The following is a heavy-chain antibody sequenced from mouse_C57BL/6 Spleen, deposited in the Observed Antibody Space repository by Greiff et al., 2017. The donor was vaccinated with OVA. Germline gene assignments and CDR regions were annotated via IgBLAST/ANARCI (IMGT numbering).Heavy chain of an antibody. CDR1: GYTFTSYW. D-gene: IGHD2-5*01. J-gene: IGHJ4*01. V-gene: IGHV1-53*01. CDR3: ARTGAYYSNYDYAMDY. CDR2: INPSNGGT. Sequence: QVQLQQPGTELVKPGASVKLSCKASGYTFTSYWMHWVKQRPGPGLEWIGNINPSNGGTNYNEKFKSKATLTVDKSSSTAYMQISSLTSEDSAVYYCARTGAYYSNYDYAMDYWGQGTSVTVSS.